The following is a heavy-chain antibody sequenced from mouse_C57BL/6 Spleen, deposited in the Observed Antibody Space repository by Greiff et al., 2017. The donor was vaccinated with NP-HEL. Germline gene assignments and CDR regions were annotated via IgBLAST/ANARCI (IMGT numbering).Heavy chain of an antibody. CDR3: ARSPYYSNPWFAY. J-gene: IGHJ3*01. Sequence: VQLQQSGAELVKPGASVKISCKASGYAFSSYWMNWVKQRPGKGLEWIGQIYPGDGDTNYNGKFKGKATLTADKSSSTAYMQLSSLTSEDSAVYFCARSPYYSNPWFAYWGQGTLVTVSA. CDR1: GYAFSSYW. V-gene: IGHV1-80*01. CDR2: IYPGDGDT. D-gene: IGHD2-5*01.